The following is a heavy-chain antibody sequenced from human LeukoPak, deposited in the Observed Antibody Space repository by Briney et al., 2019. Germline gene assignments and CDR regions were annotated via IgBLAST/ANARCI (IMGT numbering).Heavy chain of an antibody. CDR1: GYTFASYG. D-gene: IGHD3-22*01. V-gene: IGHV1-18*01. Sequence: ASVKVSCKASGYTFASYGISWVRQAPGQGLEWMGWVSAYNGNTNYAQMLQGRVTMTTDTSTSTACMELRSLRSDDTAVYYCARDRNRTVVVPDYWGQGTLVTVSS. CDR3: ARDRNRTVVVPDY. CDR2: VSAYNGNT. J-gene: IGHJ4*02.